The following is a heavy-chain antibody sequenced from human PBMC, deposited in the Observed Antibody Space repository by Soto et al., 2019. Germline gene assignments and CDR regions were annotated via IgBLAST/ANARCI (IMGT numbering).Heavy chain of an antibody. J-gene: IGHJ4*02. CDR1: GFTVSDS. CDR2: IHSDGST. Sequence: GGSLRLSCSVAGFTVSDSMSWVRQAPGKGLECVSFIHSDGSTHYTDSVRGRFTISRDNSKNTLYLQMDRLRVDDTAVYFCARDASGHFDYWGQGTLVTVYS. CDR3: ARDASGHFDY. V-gene: IGHV3-53*01. D-gene: IGHD6-19*01.